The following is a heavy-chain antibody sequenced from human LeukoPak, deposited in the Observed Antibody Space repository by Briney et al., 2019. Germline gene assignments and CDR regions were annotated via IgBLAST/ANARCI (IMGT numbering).Heavy chain of an antibody. Sequence: GGSLRLSCEAAGFAFSSYWISWVRQAPGKGLEWVANIQQDGSEKYYVDSVKGRFTISRDNAKNSLYMQMNSLRAEDTAVYYCARSVTMTGIDYWGQGILVTVSS. V-gene: IGHV3-7*01. CDR2: IQQDGSEK. CDR1: GFAFSSYW. CDR3: ARSVTMTGIDY. J-gene: IGHJ4*02. D-gene: IGHD4-17*01.